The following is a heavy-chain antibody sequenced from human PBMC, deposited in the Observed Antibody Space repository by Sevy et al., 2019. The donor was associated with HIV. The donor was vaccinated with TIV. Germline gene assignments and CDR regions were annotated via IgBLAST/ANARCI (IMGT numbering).Heavy chain of an antibody. Sequence: GGSLGLSCTASGFTFGDYAMSWFRQAPGKGLEWVGFIRSKAYGGTTEYAASLKGRFTISRDDSKRIAYLQMNSLKTEDTAVYYCTREGEYCGGDCYPAGADYWGQGTLVTVSS. CDR2: IRSKAYGGTT. CDR3: TREGEYCGGDCYPAGADY. CDR1: GFTFGDYA. J-gene: IGHJ4*02. D-gene: IGHD2-21*02. V-gene: IGHV3-49*03.